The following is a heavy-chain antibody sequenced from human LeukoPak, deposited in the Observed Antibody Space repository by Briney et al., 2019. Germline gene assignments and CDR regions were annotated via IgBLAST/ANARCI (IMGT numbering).Heavy chain of an antibody. J-gene: IGHJ4*02. D-gene: IGHD3-22*01. CDR3: AREGYDSSGYSRIFDY. V-gene: IGHV4-31*03. CDR2: IYYSGST. Sequence: SETLSLTCTVSGGSISSGGYYWSWIRQHPGKGLEWIGYIYYSGSTYYNPSLKSRVTISVDTSKNQFSLKLSSVTAADTAVYYCAREGYDSSGYSRIFDYWGQGTLVTVSS. CDR1: GGSISSGGYY.